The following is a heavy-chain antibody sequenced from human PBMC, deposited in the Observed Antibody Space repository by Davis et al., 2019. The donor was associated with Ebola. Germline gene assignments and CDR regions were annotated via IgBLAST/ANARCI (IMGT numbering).Heavy chain of an antibody. Sequence: SETLSLTCALYGGSFSDYYWSWNRQPPGKGLEWIGEITHAGCTKYNPSLKSRVTISVDTSKNQFSLKLSSVTAADTAVYYCARERYFDWLPRYYFDYWGQGTLVTVSS. CDR3: ARERYFDWLPRYYFDY. J-gene: IGHJ4*02. CDR2: ITHAGCT. V-gene: IGHV4-34*01. CDR1: GGSFSDYY. D-gene: IGHD3-9*01.